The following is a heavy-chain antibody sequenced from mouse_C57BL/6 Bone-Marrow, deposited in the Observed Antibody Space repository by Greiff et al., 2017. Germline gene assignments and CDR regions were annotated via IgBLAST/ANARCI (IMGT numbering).Heavy chain of an antibody. Sequence: QVQLQQPGAELVKPGASVKLSCKASGYTFTSYWMHWVKQRPGRGLEWIGRIDPNSGGTKYNEKFKSKATLTVDKSSSTAYMQLSSLTSEDSAVXYCAIPSYYGSSYPYYYAMDYWGQGTSVTVSS. V-gene: IGHV1-72*01. CDR2: IDPNSGGT. CDR1: GYTFTSYW. D-gene: IGHD1-1*01. CDR3: AIPSYYGSSYPYYYAMDY. J-gene: IGHJ4*01.